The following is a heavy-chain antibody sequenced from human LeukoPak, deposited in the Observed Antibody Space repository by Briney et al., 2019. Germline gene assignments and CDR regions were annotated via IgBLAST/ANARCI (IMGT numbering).Heavy chain of an antibody. Sequence: SETLSLTCAVSGYSIRSAYYWGWIRQPPGKGLEWIGSVYHSGISYSNPSLKSRVSISVDTSKNQFSMRLSSVTAADTATYYCAGWSGELLSIFALWGQGTLVTVYS. J-gene: IGHJ4*02. CDR1: GYSIRSAYY. CDR3: AGWSGELLSIFAL. D-gene: IGHD3-10*01. V-gene: IGHV4-38-2*01. CDR2: VYHSGIS.